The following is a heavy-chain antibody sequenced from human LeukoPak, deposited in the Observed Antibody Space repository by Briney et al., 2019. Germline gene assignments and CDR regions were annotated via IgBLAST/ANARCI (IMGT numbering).Heavy chain of an antibody. J-gene: IGHJ4*02. CDR3: ARELAGTTGNYFDY. D-gene: IGHD1-1*01. Sequence: GGSLRLSCAASGFTFSSYSMNWVRQAPGKGLEWVSYISSSSSTIYYADSVKGRFTISRDNAKNSLYLQMNSLRDGDTAVYYCARELAGTTGNYFDYWGRGTLVTVSS. CDR2: ISSSSSTI. V-gene: IGHV3-48*02. CDR1: GFTFSSYS.